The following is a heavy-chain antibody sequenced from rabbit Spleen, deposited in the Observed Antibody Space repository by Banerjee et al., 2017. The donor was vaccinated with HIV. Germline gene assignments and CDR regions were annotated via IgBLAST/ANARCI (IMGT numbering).Heavy chain of an antibody. CDR3: ARDLVGVIGWNFYL. J-gene: IGHJ4*01. V-gene: IGHV1S45*01. CDR1: GFSFGDRDV. Sequence: QEQLVESGGGLVQPEGSLTLTCKASGFSFGDRDVMCWVRQAPGKGLEWIACINAATGKPVYATWAKGRFTISRTSSTTVTLRMTSLTAADMATYFCARDLVGVIGWNFYLCGPGTLVTVS. D-gene: IGHD1-1*01. CDR2: INAATGKP.